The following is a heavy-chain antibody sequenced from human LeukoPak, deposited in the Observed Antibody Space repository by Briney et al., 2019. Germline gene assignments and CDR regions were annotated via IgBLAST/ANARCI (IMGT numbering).Heavy chain of an antibody. CDR3: ARHDRYSSGFSYFDY. CDR2: IYPGDSDT. J-gene: IGHJ4*02. Sequence: GASLKISCKGSGYSFTSYWIGWGRRLPGKGLEGMGIIYPGDSDTRYSPSFQGQVTISADKSISTAYLQWSSLKASDTAMYYCARHDRYSSGFSYFDYWGQGTLVTVSS. D-gene: IGHD6-19*01. CDR1: GYSFTSYW. V-gene: IGHV5-51*01.